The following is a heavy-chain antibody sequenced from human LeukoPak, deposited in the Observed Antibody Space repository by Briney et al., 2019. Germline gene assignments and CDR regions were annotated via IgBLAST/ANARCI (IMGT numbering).Heavy chain of an antibody. D-gene: IGHD2-15*01. CDR3: AREIVDCSGGSCYSGTYYYYYYGMDV. CDR2: IYHSGST. Sequence: SETLSPTCAVSGYSISSGYYWGWIRQPPGKGLEWIGSIYHSGSTYYNPSLKSRVTISVDTSKNQFSLKLSSVTAADTAVYYCAREIVDCSGGSCYSGTYYYYYYGMDVWGKGTTVTVSS. J-gene: IGHJ6*04. V-gene: IGHV4-38-2*02. CDR1: GYSISSGYY.